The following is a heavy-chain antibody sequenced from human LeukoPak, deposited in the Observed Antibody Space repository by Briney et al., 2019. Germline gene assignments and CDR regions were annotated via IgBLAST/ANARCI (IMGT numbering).Heavy chain of an antibody. J-gene: IGHJ6*02. CDR3: AKGGSTNFYYGDV. CDR2: IYDSGST. Sequence: PSETLSLTCSVSGGSMTNLYWTWIRHPPGKGLEWIGDIYDSGSTRYNTSLESRVTISVDTSKNQFSLKLSSVTAADTAVYYCAKGGSTNFYYGDVWGQGTTVTASS. CDR1: GGSMTNLY. D-gene: IGHD2/OR15-2a*01. V-gene: IGHV4-59*01.